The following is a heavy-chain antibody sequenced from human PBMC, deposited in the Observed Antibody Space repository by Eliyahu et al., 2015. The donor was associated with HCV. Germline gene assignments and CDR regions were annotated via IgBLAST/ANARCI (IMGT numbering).Heavy chain of an antibody. CDR1: GGTFSSYA. CDR2: IIPIFGTA. D-gene: IGHD1-26*01. V-gene: IGHV1-69*01. J-gene: IGHJ4*02. CDR3: AREEWELHSFDY. Sequence: EVKKPGSPVKFSCKASGGTFSSYAXSWVRQAPGQGXEXXGGIIPIFGTANYAQKXQGRVTITADESTSTAYXELSSLRSXDTAVYYCAREEWELHSFDYWGQGTLVTVSS.